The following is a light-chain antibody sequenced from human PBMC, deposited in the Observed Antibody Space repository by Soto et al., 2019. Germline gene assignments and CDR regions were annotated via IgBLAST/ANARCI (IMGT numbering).Light chain of an antibody. V-gene: IGLV2-11*01. CDR1: SSDVGAFNY. Sequence: QSALTQPRSVSGSPGQSVTISCTGTSSDVGAFNYVSWYQHHPGKAPKLMIYDVNKRPSGVPDRFSGSKSGNTASLTISGLQAEDEADYYCCSYAGSFILIFGGGTKLTVL. J-gene: IGLJ2*01. CDR2: DVN. CDR3: CSYAGSFILI.